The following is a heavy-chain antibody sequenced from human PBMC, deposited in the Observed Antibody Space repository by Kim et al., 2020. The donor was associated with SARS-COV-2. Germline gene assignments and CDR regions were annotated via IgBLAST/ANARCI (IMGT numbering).Heavy chain of an antibody. CDR3: ARDGRSVDYYFDY. V-gene: IGHV1-3*01. CDR1: GYTFTSYC. CDR2: IDVANTNT. J-gene: IGHJ4*02. Sequence: ASVKVSCKASGYTFTSYCLHSVRQAPGQSLEWMGWIDVANTNTHYSENFQGRVTISRDTSATTVYIELSSLRSEDTAVYYCARDGRSVDYYFDYWGQGTLVTVSS.